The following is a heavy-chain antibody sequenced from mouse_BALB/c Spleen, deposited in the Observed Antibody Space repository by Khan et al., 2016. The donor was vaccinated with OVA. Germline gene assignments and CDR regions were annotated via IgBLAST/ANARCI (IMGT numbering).Heavy chain of an antibody. Sequence: EVQLQESGPGLVKPSQSLSLTCTVTGYSITSDSAWNWIRQFPGNKLEWLGYTNYSGSTNYNPSLQSRISITRDTSKNQFFLQLNSVTTEDTATYFCARGVRLTYGGQGTLVTVSA. CDR3: ARGVRLTY. CDR2: TNYSGST. CDR1: GYSITSDSA. J-gene: IGHJ3*01. D-gene: IGHD2-14*01. V-gene: IGHV3-2*02.